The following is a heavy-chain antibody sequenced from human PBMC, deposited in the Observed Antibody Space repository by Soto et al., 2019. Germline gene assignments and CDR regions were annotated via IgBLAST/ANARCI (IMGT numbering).Heavy chain of an antibody. J-gene: IGHJ4*02. Sequence: EVQLVESGGGLIQPGGSLRLSCAVSGFTVSNNYMSWVRQAPGKGLEGVSVIYSGGYTAYGDSVKGRFTISGDNSMPTKYLQVSDPRASGRFVFFDGPERGGGRYWGQGTLVTVSS. V-gene: IGHV3-53*01. CDR3: GPERGGGRY. D-gene: IGHD3-10*01. CDR2: IYSGGYT. CDR1: GFTVSNNY.